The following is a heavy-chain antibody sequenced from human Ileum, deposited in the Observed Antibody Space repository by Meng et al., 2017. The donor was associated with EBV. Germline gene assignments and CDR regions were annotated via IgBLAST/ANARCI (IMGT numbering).Heavy chain of an antibody. V-gene: IGHV4-30-4*01. Sequence: QGPLQESGPGLVKPYPTLSLTCTVSGGSISSGDYYWSWIRQPPGKGLEWIGYIYNSGSTYYNPSLKSRVTISVDTSKNQFSLKLRFVTATDTAVYYCAREGRSHQVGVSVYWGQGNLVTVSS. J-gene: IGHJ4*02. CDR2: IYNSGST. D-gene: IGHD2-21*01. CDR3: AREGRSHQVGVSVY. CDR1: GGSISSGDYY.